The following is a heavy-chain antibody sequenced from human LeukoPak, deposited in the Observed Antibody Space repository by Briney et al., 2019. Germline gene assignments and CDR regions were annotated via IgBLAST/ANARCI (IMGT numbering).Heavy chain of an antibody. J-gene: IGHJ4*02. CDR2: IKQDDNER. V-gene: IGHV3-7*01. CDR1: GFPFNNYW. Sequence: GGSLRLSCAASGFPFNNYWTSWVREAPGKGLEWVANIKQDDNERFYFVSFKRRFSISKDNAKISLYLQMYSLRAEDTAVYYCASGTAYYVSGSRIDYWGRGTLVTVSS. CDR3: ASGTAYYVSGSRIDY. D-gene: IGHD3-10*01.